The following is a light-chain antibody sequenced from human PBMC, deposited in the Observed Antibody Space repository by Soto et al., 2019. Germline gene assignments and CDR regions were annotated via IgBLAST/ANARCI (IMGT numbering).Light chain of an antibody. CDR3: PQYYSYLFA. Sequence: AIRMTQSPSSLSAPTGDRVTITCRASQGISSYLAWYQQKPGKAPKLLIYAASTLQSGVPSRFGGSGSGADFTLTTGCLQAEGFATDYCPQYYSYLFAFGRRFELVVK. V-gene: IGKV1-8*01. CDR1: QGISSY. CDR2: AAS. J-gene: IGKJ2*01.